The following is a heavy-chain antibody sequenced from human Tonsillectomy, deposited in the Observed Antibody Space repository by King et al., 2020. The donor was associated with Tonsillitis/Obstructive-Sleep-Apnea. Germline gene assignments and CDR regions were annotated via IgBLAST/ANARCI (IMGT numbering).Heavy chain of an antibody. V-gene: IGHV3-11*05. J-gene: IGHJ4*02. Sequence: VQLVESGGGLVKPGGSLRLSCVGSGFTLRDYFMTWVRQAPGKGLEWVSYITGSSSYTNYGDSMKGRFTISRDNAKNTLYLEMHSLRAKDTAVYYCARWGAAFDYWGQGTPVTVSS. CDR1: GFTLRDYF. CDR3: ARWGAAFDY. D-gene: IGHD3-16*01. CDR2: ITGSSSYT.